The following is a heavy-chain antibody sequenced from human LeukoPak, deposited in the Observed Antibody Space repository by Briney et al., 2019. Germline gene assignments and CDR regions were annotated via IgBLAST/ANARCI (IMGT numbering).Heavy chain of an antibody. Sequence: SVKVSCKASGYTLTGYYMHWVRQAPGQGLEWMGGIIPIFGTANYAQKFQGRVTITADKSTSTAYMELSSLRSEDTAVYYCARDWGLYYDYVWGSYRYKWFDPWGQGTLVTVSS. V-gene: IGHV1-69*06. J-gene: IGHJ5*02. CDR1: GYTLTGYY. CDR3: ARDWGLYYDYVWGSYRYKWFDP. CDR2: IIPIFGTA. D-gene: IGHD3-16*02.